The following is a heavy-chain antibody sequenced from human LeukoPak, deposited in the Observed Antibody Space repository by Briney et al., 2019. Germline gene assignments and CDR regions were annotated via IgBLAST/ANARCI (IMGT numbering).Heavy chain of an antibody. CDR3: ARVGYNYYGMDV. CDR2: IYTSGST. J-gene: IGHJ6*02. Sequence: SETLSLTCTVSGGSIRSGSYYWSWIRQPAGKGLEWIGRIYTSGSTNYNPSFKSRVTISADTSKNQFSLKLSSVTAADTAVYYCARVGYNYYGMDVWGQGTTVTVSS. V-gene: IGHV4-61*02. CDR1: GGSIRSGSYY.